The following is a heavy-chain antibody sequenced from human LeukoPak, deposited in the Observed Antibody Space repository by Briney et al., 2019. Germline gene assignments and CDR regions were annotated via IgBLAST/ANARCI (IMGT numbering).Heavy chain of an antibody. Sequence: PSETLSLTCTVSGGSISSYYWSWIRQPPGKGLEWIGYIYYSGSTKYNPSLKSRVTISVDTSKNQFSLKLSSVTAADTAVYYCAKGPRHHILTGHYKSHCFDFWGQGTLVTVSS. CDR1: GGSISSYY. CDR2: IYYSGST. V-gene: IGHV4-59*01. J-gene: IGHJ4*02. D-gene: IGHD3-9*01. CDR3: AKGPRHHILTGHYKSHCFDF.